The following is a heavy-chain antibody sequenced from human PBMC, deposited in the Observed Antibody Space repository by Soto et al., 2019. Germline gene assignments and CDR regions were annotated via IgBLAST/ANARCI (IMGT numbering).Heavy chain of an antibody. V-gene: IGHV3-30*18. D-gene: IGHD2-2*02. CDR2: ISYDGSNK. J-gene: IGHJ6*03. CDR3: AKDPLASYLYYYYYYYMDV. CDR1: GFTFSSYG. Sequence: GGSLRLSCAASGFTFSSYGMHWVRQAPGKGLEWVAVISYDGSNKYYADSVKGRFTISRDNSKNTLYLQMNSLRAEDTAVYYCAKDPLASYLYYYYYYYMDVWGKGTTVTVSS.